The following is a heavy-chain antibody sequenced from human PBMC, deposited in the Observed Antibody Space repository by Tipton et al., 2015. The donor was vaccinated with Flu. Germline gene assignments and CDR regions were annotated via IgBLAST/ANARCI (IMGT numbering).Heavy chain of an antibody. CDR3: ARDFHPTSNWFDP. Sequence: TLSLTCTVSGGSINSYYWSWIRQSAGKGLEWIGRIYSSGSTNYNPSLKSRVTMSVDTSKNQFSLKMSSVTAADSAVYYCARDFHPTSNWFDPWGQGTLVTVSS. V-gene: IGHV4-4*07. CDR1: GGSINSYY. CDR2: IYSSGST. J-gene: IGHJ5*02.